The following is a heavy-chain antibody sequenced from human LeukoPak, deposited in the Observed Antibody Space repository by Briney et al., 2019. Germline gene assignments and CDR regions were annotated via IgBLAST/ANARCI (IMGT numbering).Heavy chain of an antibody. CDR2: IYYSGST. Sequence: MPSETLSLTCTVSGGSISSSSYYWGWIRQPPGKGLEWIGSIYYSGSTYYNPSLKSRVTISVDTSKNQFSLRLSSVTAADTAVYYCARQGPPSDTVTYYYYGMDVWGQGTTVTVSS. CDR3: ARQGPPSDTVTYYYYGMDV. CDR1: GGSISSSSYY. V-gene: IGHV4-39*07. J-gene: IGHJ6*02. D-gene: IGHD4-17*01.